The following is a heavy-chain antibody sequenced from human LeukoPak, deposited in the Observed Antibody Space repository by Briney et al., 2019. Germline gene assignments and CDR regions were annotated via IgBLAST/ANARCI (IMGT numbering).Heavy chain of an antibody. CDR2: IHDDGGKS. Sequence: GGSLRLSCAACGFAFSSYAMSWLRHAPRKGLEWVSTIHDDGGKSYYADSVKGRFTISRDNSRNTLNLQMDGLRAEDTALYYCARDWRSQGKDTSGSYFAPLDHWGQGTQVTVSS. J-gene: IGHJ4*02. D-gene: IGHD3-10*01. V-gene: IGHV3-23*01. CDR1: GFAFSSYA. CDR3: ARDWRSQGKDTSGSYFAPLDH.